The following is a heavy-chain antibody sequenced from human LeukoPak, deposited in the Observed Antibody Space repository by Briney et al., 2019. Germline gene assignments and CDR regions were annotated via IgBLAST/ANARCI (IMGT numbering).Heavy chain of an antibody. Sequence: PSETLSLTCAVSGYSISSGYYWGWIRQPPGKGLEWIGSIYHSGSTYYNPSLKSRVTISVDTSKNQFSLNLSSVTAADTAVYYCARHGPIVVVDYWGQGTLVTVSS. J-gene: IGHJ4*02. V-gene: IGHV4-38-2*01. D-gene: IGHD2-2*01. CDR3: ARHGPIVVVDY. CDR2: IYHSGST. CDR1: GYSISSGYY.